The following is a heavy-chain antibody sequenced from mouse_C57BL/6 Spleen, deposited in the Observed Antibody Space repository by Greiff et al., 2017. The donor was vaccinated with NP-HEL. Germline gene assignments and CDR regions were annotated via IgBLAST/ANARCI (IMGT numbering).Heavy chain of an antibody. J-gene: IGHJ3*01. Sequence: QVQLQQSGAELVRPGPSVKVSCKASGYAFTNYLIEWVKQRPGQGLEWIGVINPGSGGTNYNEKFKGKATLTADKSSSTAYMQLSSLTSEDSAVYFCARLGDYDGGFAYWGQGTLVTVSA. V-gene: IGHV1-54*01. CDR2: INPGSGGT. D-gene: IGHD2-4*01. CDR1: GYAFTNYL. CDR3: ARLGDYDGGFAY.